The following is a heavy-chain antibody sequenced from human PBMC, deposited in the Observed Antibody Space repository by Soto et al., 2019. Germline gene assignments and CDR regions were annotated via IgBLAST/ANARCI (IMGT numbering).Heavy chain of an antibody. CDR2: INHSGST. CDR3: AGEKITGLFDY. D-gene: IGHD2-8*02. Sequence: QVQLQQWRTGLLKPSETLSLTCAVYGESFSGYYWTWIRQPPGTGLEWIGEINHSGSTNYNPSLKGQVPIQEDTSKNQSSLKLTSVPAAGRVVYYCAGEKITGLFDYWGQGTLSPSPQ. V-gene: IGHV4-34*01. CDR1: GESFSGYY. J-gene: IGHJ4*02.